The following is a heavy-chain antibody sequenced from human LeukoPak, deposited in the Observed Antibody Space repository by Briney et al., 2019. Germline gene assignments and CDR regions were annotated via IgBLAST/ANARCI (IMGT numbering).Heavy chain of an antibody. CDR1: GFSFEDYG. CDR3: ARDRTAFGVVVYYYMDV. V-gene: IGHV3-20*04. D-gene: IGHD3-3*01. J-gene: IGHJ6*03. CDR2: IKWNGGST. Sequence: GGPLRLSCAASGFSFEDYGMSWVRRAPGKALKGLAGIKWNGGSTVYADSVKGRFAISRDNAKNSLYLQMNSLRAEDTALYYCARDRTAFGVVVYYYMDVWGKGSTVTVSS.